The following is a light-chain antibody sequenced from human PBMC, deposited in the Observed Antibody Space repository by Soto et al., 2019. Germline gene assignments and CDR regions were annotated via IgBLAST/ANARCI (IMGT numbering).Light chain of an antibody. V-gene: IGKV3-20*01. CDR3: QLYGSSCWT. Sequence: EVVLTQSPGTLSLSPGERATLSCRASQSVSSDYLAWYQQKPGQAPRLLLYAASSRATGIPDRFSGSGSGTDFTLSISRLEPEDFAVYYCQLYGSSCWTFGQGTKVEI. CDR1: QSVSSDY. CDR2: AAS. J-gene: IGKJ1*01.